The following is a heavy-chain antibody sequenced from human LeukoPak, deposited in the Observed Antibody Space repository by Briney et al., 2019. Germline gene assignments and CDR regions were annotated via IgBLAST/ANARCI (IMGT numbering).Heavy chain of an antibody. CDR1: GGSISSYY. CDR3: ARGAYYGSGSYWYYYYYYMDV. CDR2: IYYSGST. V-gene: IGHV4-59*01. D-gene: IGHD3-10*01. Sequence: SETLSLTCTVSGGSISSYYWSWIRQPPGKGLEWIGYIYYSGSTNYNPSLKSRVTISVDTSKNQFSLKLSSVTAADTAVYYCARGAYYGSGSYWYYYYYYMDVWGKGTTVTISS. J-gene: IGHJ6*03.